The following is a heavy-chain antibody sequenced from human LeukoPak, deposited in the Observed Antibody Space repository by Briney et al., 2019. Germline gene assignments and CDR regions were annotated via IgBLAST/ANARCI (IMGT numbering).Heavy chain of an antibody. V-gene: IGHV3-11*04. Sequence: GGSLRLSCAASGFTFSDYYMSWIRQAPGKGLEWVSYISSSGNSIYYADSVKGRFTISRDNAKNSLYLQMNSLRAEDTAVYYCARARSPQYSSGWSSYYYYGMDVWGQGTTVTVSS. J-gene: IGHJ6*02. CDR2: ISSSGNSI. D-gene: IGHD6-19*01. CDR1: GFTFSDYY. CDR3: ARARSPQYSSGWSSYYYYGMDV.